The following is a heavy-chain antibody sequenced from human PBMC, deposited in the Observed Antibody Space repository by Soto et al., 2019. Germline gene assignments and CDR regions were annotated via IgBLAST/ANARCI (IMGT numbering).Heavy chain of an antibody. Sequence: QVQLVESGGGVVQPGRSLRLSCAASGFTFSSYAMHWVRQAPGKGLEWVAVISYDGSNKYYADSVKGRFTISRDNSKNTLYLQMNSLRAEDTAVYYCARNIAAAGTWIFDYWGQGTLVTVSS. CDR1: GFTFSSYA. J-gene: IGHJ4*02. CDR3: ARNIAAAGTWIFDY. CDR2: ISYDGSNK. D-gene: IGHD6-13*01. V-gene: IGHV3-30-3*01.